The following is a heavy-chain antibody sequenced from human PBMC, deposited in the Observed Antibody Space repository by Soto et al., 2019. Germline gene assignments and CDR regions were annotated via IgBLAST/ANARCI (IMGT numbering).Heavy chain of an antibody. D-gene: IGHD4-17*01. CDR3: ARDGYGDPYFYYGLDV. CDR1: GFAFGFYE. Sequence: PVGSLRLSCAASGFAFGFYEMTWVRQSPGKGLEWVSYIKTSGDTKYYADSVKGRFTISRDNARNSLYLQMNSLRAEDTAVYYCARDGYGDPYFYYGLDVWGQGTTVTVSS. CDR2: IKTSGDTK. J-gene: IGHJ6*02. V-gene: IGHV3-48*03.